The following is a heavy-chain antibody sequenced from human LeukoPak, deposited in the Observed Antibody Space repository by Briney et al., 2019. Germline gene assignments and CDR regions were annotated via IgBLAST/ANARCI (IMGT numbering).Heavy chain of an antibody. V-gene: IGHV3-66*01. J-gene: IGHJ5*02. D-gene: IGHD5-12*01. Sequence: VQPGKSLRLSCAASGFTVSSSYMNWVRQAPGKGLEWVSVVYSGGSAYYADSVKGRFTISRDNSKNTLYLQMNSLRAEDTAVYYCARAFVRYSGYDPWGQGTLVTVSS. CDR2: VYSGGSA. CDR3: ARAFVRYSGYDP. CDR1: GFTVSSSY.